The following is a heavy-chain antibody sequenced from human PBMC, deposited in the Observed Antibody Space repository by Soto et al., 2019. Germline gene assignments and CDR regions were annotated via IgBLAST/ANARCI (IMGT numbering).Heavy chain of an antibody. V-gene: IGHV3-30*03. J-gene: IGHJ6*02. CDR2: ISYDGSNK. CDR3: ARPESRFLEWLHPTVDYYYGMDV. CDR1: GFTFNNDC. Sequence: GGSLRLSCAASGFTFNNDCMHWVRRAPGKGLEWVALISYDGSNKYYADSVKGRFTISRDNSKNTLYLQMNSLRAEDTAVYYCARPESRFLEWLHPTVDYYYGMDVWGQGTTVTVSS. D-gene: IGHD3-3*01.